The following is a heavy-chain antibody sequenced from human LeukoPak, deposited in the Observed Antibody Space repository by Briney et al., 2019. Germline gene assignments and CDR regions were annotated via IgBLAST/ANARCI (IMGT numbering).Heavy chain of an antibody. CDR2: IYYSGST. V-gene: IGHV4-59*12. CDR1: GGSISSYY. CDR3: ARRTYCSSTSCSRWFDP. D-gene: IGHD2-2*01. J-gene: IGHJ5*02. Sequence: PSETLSLTCTVSGGSISSYYWSWIRQPPGKGLEWIGYIYYSGSTNYNPSLKSRVTISVDTSKNQFSLKLSSVTAADTAVYYCARRTYCSSTSCSRWFDPWGQGTLVTVSS.